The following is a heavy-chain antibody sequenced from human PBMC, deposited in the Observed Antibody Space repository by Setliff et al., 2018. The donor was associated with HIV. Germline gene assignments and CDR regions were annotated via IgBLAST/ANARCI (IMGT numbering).Heavy chain of an antibody. Sequence: GGSLRLSCAASGFTFYNYAMYWVRQAPGKGLEWVSGILGGENDPTYYENSVMGRFFISRDNSKNTLYLHMNSLRVEDSAIYYCVKDDTSGLYYLDFWGQGTLVTVS. V-gene: IGHV3-23*01. J-gene: IGHJ4*02. CDR3: VKDDTSGLYYLDF. D-gene: IGHD3-22*01. CDR2: ILGGENDPT. CDR1: GFTFYNYA.